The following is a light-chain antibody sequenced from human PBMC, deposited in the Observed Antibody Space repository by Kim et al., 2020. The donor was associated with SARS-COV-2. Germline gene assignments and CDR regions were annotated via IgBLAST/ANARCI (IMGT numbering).Light chain of an antibody. CDR3: SSYTSSTTPYV. CDR1: SSDVGGYNY. V-gene: IGLV2-14*03. Sequence: SITISCTETSSDVGGYNYVSWYQQHPGKAPTLMIFDVSNRPSGVSNRFSGSKSGNTASLTISGLQAEDEADYYCSSYTSSTTPYVFGTGTKVTVL. CDR2: DVS. J-gene: IGLJ1*01.